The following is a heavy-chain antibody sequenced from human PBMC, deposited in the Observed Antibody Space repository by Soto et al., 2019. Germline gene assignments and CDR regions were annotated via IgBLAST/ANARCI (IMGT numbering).Heavy chain of an antibody. CDR3: TRANWYSEY. J-gene: IGHJ4*02. CDR2: IYYNGNT. CDR1: GGSISNHY. Sequence: QVQLQESGPGLVKPSETLSLTCTVSGGSISNHYWSWIRQPPGKGLEWIGYIYYNGNTNYNPSLKRRGTMSVDTARNQISLKLTTVTAADTAVYYCTRANWYSEYWRQGTLVTVS. V-gene: IGHV4-59*11. D-gene: IGHD7-27*01.